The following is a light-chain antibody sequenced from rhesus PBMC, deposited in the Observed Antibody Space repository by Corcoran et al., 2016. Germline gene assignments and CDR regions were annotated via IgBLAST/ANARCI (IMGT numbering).Light chain of an antibody. CDR2: EVS. CDR1: SSDIGGYNY. Sequence: QAALTQPRSVSGSPGQSVTISCTGTSSDIGGYNYVSWYQQHPGTAPKLMIYEVSKRPSGVSDRSSGAKSGNTASLTISGLQAEDEADYYCCSYAGSYTYIFGAGTRLTVL. J-gene: IGLJ1*01. CDR3: CSYAGSYTYI. V-gene: IGLV2-32*01.